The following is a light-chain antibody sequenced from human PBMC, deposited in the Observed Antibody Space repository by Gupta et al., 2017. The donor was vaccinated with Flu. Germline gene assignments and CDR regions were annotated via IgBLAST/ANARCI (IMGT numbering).Light chain of an antibody. J-gene: IGKJ1*01. Sequence: TQSPSTLSASVGDRVTITCRASQSINRWLAWYQQKPGKAPNLLIYTASTLKFGVPSRFGGSGSGTEFTLIISSLQPDDFATYYCQQYITYPWTFGQGTKVEI. CDR3: QQYITYPWT. CDR2: TAS. V-gene: IGKV1-5*03. CDR1: QSINRW.